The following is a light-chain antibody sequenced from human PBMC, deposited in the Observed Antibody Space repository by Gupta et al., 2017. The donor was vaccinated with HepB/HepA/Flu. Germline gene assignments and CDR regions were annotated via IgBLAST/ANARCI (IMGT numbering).Light chain of an antibody. CDR1: SSNIGTGYD. V-gene: IGLV1-40*01. CDR3: QSYDSSLSGSGV. CDR2: GNS. Sequence: QPVLTQPPSVSGAPGQRVTLACTGSSSNIGTGYDVPWYQQLPGTAPNLLIYGNSNRPSGVPDRFSGSKSGTSASLAITGLQAEDEADYYCQSYDSSLSGSGVFGGGTKLTVL. J-gene: IGLJ2*01.